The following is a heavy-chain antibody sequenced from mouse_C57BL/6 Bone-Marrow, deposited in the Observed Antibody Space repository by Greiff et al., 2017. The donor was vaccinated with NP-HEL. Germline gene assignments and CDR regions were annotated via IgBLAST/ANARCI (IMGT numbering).Heavy chain of an antibody. J-gene: IGHJ2*01. Sequence: EVQLQQSGPELVKPGASVKISCKASGYTFTDYYMNWVKQSHGKSLEWIGDINPNNGGTSYNQKFKGKATLTVDKSSSTAYMELRSLTSEDSAVYYCARWETGPPYYFDYWGQGTTLTVSS. V-gene: IGHV1-26*01. D-gene: IGHD4-1*01. CDR2: INPNNGGT. CDR3: ARWETGPPYYFDY. CDR1: GYTFTDYY.